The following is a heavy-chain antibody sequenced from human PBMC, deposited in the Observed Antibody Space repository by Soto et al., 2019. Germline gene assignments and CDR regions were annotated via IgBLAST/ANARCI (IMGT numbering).Heavy chain of an antibody. D-gene: IGHD3-10*01. CDR3: ARHRGALDI. CDR2: IIPFFGST. CDR1: GGTFSSLA. Sequence: EASVKVSCKASGGTFSSLAFSWVRQAPGQGLEWMGGIIPFFGSTDYAQKFQGRVTMTADASTSTAYMELRSLRSDDTAVYYCARHRGALDIWSQGTMVTVSS. V-gene: IGHV1-69*13. J-gene: IGHJ3*02.